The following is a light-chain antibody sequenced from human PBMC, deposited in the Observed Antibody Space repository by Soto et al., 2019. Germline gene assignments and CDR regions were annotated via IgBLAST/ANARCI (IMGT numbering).Light chain of an antibody. V-gene: IGLV1-40*01. J-gene: IGLJ3*02. CDR1: SSNIGAGYD. CDR2: GNS. CDR3: QSYDDNLSGSV. Sequence: QSVLTQPPSVSGAPGQWVTFSCTGSSSNIGAGYDVHWYQRLPGSAPKLLIYGNSNRPSGVPDRFSGSKSGASASLAIAGLQTEDEADYYCQSYDDNLSGSVFGGGTKVTVL.